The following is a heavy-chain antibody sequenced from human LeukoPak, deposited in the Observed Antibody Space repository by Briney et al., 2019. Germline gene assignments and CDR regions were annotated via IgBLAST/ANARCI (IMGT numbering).Heavy chain of an antibody. CDR1: GFTFSSYG. V-gene: IGHV3-30*18. Sequence: GGSPTPSCAASGFTFSSYGMHWVRQAPGKGLEWVAVISYDGSNKYYADSVKGRFTISRDNSKNTLYLQMSSLRAEDTAVYYCAKAYYYDSSGPFDYWGQGTLVTVSS. CDR2: ISYDGSNK. J-gene: IGHJ4*02. D-gene: IGHD3-22*01. CDR3: AKAYYYDSSGPFDY.